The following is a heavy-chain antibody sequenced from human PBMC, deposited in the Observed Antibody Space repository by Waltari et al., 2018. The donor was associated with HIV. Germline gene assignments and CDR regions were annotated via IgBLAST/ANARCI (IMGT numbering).Heavy chain of an antibody. CDR1: GYTFTDYY. CDR3: ARDYDSNGMYYFDY. Sequence: QVQLLQSGAEVKKPGASVKISCKASGYTFTDYYIHWVRQAPGQGPEWMGWINPTRGDKNYAQKFQGRVTMTRDTSITTAYMELSRLRSDDTAVYFCARDYDSNGMYYFDYWGQGTLVTVSS. D-gene: IGHD3-22*01. V-gene: IGHV1-2*02. CDR2: INPTRGDK. J-gene: IGHJ4*02.